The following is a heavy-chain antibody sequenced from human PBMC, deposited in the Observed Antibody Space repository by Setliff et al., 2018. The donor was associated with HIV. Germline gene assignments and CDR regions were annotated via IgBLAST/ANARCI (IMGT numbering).Heavy chain of an antibody. Sequence: GGSLRLSCAASGFTFSDHYMSWIRQAPGKGLEWVSSISGTATTIYSADSVKGRFTISRDNSKNTLALQMTSLRVEDTAAYYCAKDYFSGYDFRYFFDYWGQGALVTVSS. V-gene: IGHV3-11*04. J-gene: IGHJ4*02. D-gene: IGHD5-12*01. CDR1: GFTFSDHY. CDR3: AKDYFSGYDFRYFFDY. CDR2: ISGTATTI.